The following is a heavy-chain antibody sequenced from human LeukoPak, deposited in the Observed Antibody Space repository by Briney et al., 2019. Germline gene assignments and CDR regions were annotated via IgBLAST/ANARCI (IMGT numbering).Heavy chain of an antibody. J-gene: IGHJ6*03. D-gene: IGHD3-22*01. Sequence: SVKVSCKASGGTFSSYAISWVRQAPGQGLEWMGGIIPIFGTANYAQKFQGRVTITADKSTSTAYMELSSLRSEDTAVYYCARDRYYYDSSGYYYFYYYYYMDAWGKGTTVTVSS. CDR2: IIPIFGTA. CDR1: GGTFSSYA. CDR3: ARDRYYYDSSGYYYFYYYYYMDA. V-gene: IGHV1-69*06.